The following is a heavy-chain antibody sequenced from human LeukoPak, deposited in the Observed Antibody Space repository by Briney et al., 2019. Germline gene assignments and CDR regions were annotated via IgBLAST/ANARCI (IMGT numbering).Heavy chain of an antibody. CDR1: GFLFNIST. J-gene: IGHJ4*02. V-gene: IGHV3-21*01. Sequence: GGSLRLSCAASGFLFNISTVTWVSQAPGKGLEWLSSISSIITNKYYAHSMKGLFTISRDNAKNSLYLQINSLRVEDTALYFCARVGAGSSTSFFAIDDWGQGTLVTVSS. CDR2: ISSIITNK. D-gene: IGHD2-2*01. CDR3: ARVGAGSSTSFFAIDD.